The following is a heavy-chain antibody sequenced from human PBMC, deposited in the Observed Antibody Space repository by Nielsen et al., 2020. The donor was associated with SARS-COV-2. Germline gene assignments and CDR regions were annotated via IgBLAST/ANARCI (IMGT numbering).Heavy chain of an antibody. CDR2: ISSSGSTI. J-gene: IGHJ6*02. D-gene: IGHD3-3*01. CDR1: GFTFSSYE. V-gene: IGHV3-48*03. Sequence: GGSLRLSCAASGFTFSSYEMNWVRQAPGKGLEWVSYISSSGSTIYYADSVKGRFTISRDNAKNSLYLQMNSLRAEDTAVYYCAREKGGRVLIKYYYYGMDVWGQGTTVTVSS. CDR3: AREKGGRVLIKYYYYGMDV.